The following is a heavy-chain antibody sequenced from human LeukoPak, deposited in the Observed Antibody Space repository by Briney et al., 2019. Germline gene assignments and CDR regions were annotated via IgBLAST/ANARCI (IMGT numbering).Heavy chain of an antibody. D-gene: IGHD1-26*01. V-gene: IGHV3-23*01. Sequence: GGSLRLSCAASGFTFSSYAMTWVRLAPGKGLEWVSAISGSGTSTYYADSVKGRFTISRDNSKNTLYLQMNSLRAEDTAVYYCAKRDSGSHYVDYWGQGTLVTVSS. CDR2: ISGSGTST. CDR3: AKRDSGSHYVDY. CDR1: GFTFSSYA. J-gene: IGHJ4*02.